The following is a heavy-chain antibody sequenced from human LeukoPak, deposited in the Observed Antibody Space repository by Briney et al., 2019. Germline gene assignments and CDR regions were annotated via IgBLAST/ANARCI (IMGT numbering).Heavy chain of an antibody. CDR1: GGSISSRSYY. Sequence: SETLSLTCTVSGGSISSRSYYWAWTRQPPGKGLEWIGSVNYSGKTYYNSSLKSRVTISVDTSKNQFSLKLSSVTAADTAVYYCARLEIAVTGNTFDYWGQGTLVTVSS. J-gene: IGHJ4*02. CDR2: VNYSGKT. CDR3: ARLEIAVTGNTFDY. D-gene: IGHD6-19*01. V-gene: IGHV4-39*01.